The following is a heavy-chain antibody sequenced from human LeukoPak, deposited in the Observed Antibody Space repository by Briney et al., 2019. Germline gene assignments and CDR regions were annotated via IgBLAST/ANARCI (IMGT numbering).Heavy chain of an antibody. Sequence: GGSLRLSCAASGFTFSSYGMHWVRQAPGKGLEWVSAISGSAVSTFYADSVKGRFTISRDNSKNTLYLQMNSLRAEDTAVYYCAKRGYNTVTTAYYFDYWGQGTLVTVSS. D-gene: IGHD4-17*01. CDR3: AKRGYNTVTTAYYFDY. CDR2: ISGSAVST. V-gene: IGHV3-23*01. CDR1: GFTFSSYG. J-gene: IGHJ4*02.